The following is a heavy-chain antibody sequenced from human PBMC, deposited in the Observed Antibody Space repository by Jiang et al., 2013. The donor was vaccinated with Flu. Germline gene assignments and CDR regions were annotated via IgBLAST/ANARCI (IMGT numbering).Heavy chain of an antibody. CDR3: ARQAYYGSGPPFNY. D-gene: IGHD3-10*01. J-gene: IGHJ4*02. CDR1: GYSFSIHW. Sequence: GAEVKKPGESLKSSCTISGYSFSIHWIGWVRQMPGKGLEYMGIIYPRDSDTRYSPSFQGQVTISADESISTAYLEWGSLKASDTAIYYCARQAYYGSGPPFNYWGQGTLVTVSS. CDR2: IYPRDSDT. V-gene: IGHV5-51*01.